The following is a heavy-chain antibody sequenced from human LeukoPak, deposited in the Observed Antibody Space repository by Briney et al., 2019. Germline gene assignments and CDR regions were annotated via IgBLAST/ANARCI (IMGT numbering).Heavy chain of an antibody. D-gene: IGHD6-19*01. J-gene: IGHJ4*02. Sequence: PGGSLRLSCAASGFTFSSYSMNWVRQAPGKGLEWVSSISSSSSYIYYADSVKGRFTISRDNSKNTMYLQMNSLRAEDTAVYYCAKDRISNGWPEQVDYWGQGTLVTVSS. CDR3: AKDRISNGWPEQVDY. CDR1: GFTFSSYS. CDR2: ISSSSSYI. V-gene: IGHV3-21*04.